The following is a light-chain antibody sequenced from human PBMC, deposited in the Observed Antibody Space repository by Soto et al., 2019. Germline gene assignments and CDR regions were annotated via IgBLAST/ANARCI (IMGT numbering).Light chain of an antibody. J-gene: IGKJ1*01. Sequence: AIQMTQSPSSLSASVGDRVTITCRANQGIRNDLGWYHQKPGKAPKLLIYDASNLESGVPSRFSGSGSGTEFTLTISSLQPEDFGIYYCQQYENYWTFGQGTKVDIK. CDR2: DAS. V-gene: IGKV1-6*01. CDR1: QGIRND. CDR3: QQYENYWT.